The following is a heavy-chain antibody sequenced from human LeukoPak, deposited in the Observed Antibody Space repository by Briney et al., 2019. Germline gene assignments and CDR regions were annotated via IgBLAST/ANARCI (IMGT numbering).Heavy chain of an antibody. D-gene: IGHD1-26*01. CDR2: IYHSGST. V-gene: IGHV4-38-2*01. CDR1: GYSISSGYY. Sequence: SETLSLTCAVSGYSISSGYYWGWIRQPPGKGLEWIGSIYHSGSTYYNPSLKSRVTISVDTSKNQFSLKLSSVTAADTAVYYCASFVGAATTSHIDYWGQGTLVTVSS. CDR3: ASFVGAATTSHIDY. J-gene: IGHJ4*02.